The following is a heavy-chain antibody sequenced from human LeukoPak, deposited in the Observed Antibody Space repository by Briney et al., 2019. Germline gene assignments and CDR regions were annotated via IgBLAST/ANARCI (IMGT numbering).Heavy chain of an antibody. J-gene: IGHJ5*02. CDR2: ISGSGGST. CDR1: GFIFSSYA. CDR3: AKAPSPPTVMVTQA. Sequence: PGRSLRLSCAASGFIFSSYAMSWVRQAPGKGLEWVSAISGSGGSTYYADSVKGRITISRDNSKNTLYLQMNSLRAEDTAVYYCAKAPSPPTVMVTQAWGQGTLVTVSS. D-gene: IGHD5-18*01. V-gene: IGHV3-23*01.